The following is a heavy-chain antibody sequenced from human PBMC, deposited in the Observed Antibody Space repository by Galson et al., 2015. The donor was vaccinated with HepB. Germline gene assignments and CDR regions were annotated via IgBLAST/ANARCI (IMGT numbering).Heavy chain of an antibody. CDR2: TYYRSKWYN. D-gene: IGHD4-17*01. CDR3: ARSRGYGDYDYYYYYAMDV. CDR1: GDSVSSNSAA. V-gene: IGHV6-1*01. J-gene: IGHJ6*02. Sequence: CAISGDSVSSNSAAWSWIRQSPSRGLEWLGRTYYRSKWYNDYAVSVKSRITINPDTSKNQFSLQLNSVTPEDTAVYYCARSRGYGDYDYYYYYAMDVWGQGTTVTVSS.